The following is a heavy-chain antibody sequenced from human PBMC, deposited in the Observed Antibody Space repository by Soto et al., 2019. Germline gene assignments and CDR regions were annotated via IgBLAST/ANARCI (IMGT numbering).Heavy chain of an antibody. D-gene: IGHD1-26*01. CDR1: GGSISSSSYY. J-gene: IGHJ4*02. V-gene: IGHV4-39*01. CDR3: ARPRGSYLWYFDY. Sequence: QLQLQESGPGLVKPSETLSLTCTVSGGSISSSSYYWGWIRQPPGKGLEWIGSIYYSGSTYYNPSLKSRVPISGDPSKTQFSLKLSCVTAADTAVYCCARPRGSYLWYFDYWGQGTLVTVSS. CDR2: IYYSGST.